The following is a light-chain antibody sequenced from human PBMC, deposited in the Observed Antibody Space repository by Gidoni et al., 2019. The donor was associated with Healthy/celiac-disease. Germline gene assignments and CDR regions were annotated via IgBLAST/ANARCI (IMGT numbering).Light chain of an antibody. Sequence: AIRMTQSPSSFSASTGDRVTITCRASQGISSYLAWYQQKPGKAPKLLIYAASTLQSGVPSRFSGSGSGTDFTLTISCLPSEDFATYYCQQYYRYPLTFGGGTKVEIK. CDR1: QGISSY. V-gene: IGKV1-8*01. J-gene: IGKJ4*01. CDR2: AAS. CDR3: QQYYRYPLT.